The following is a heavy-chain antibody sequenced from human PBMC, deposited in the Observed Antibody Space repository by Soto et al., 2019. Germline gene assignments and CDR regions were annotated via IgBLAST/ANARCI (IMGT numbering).Heavy chain of an antibody. CDR3: ERDLSPRGEFVYDAFDV. Sequence: EVQLVESGGGLVQPGESLRLSCAASGFTFSAFWMTWLRQAPGKGLEWVANIKRDGTVTHYGEYVDGRCTLSTDNAQNSLLLRLNSLRPEDTSMYYCERDLSPRGEFVYDAFDVWGQGTFVTVSS. D-gene: IGHD2-21*01. J-gene: IGHJ3*01. V-gene: IGHV3-7*04. CDR1: GFTFSAFW. CDR2: IKRDGTVT.